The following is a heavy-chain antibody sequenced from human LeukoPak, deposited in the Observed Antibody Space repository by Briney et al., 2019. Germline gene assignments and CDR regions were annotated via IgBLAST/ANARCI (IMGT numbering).Heavy chain of an antibody. D-gene: IGHD2-21*02. CDR1: GFSFSGHW. V-gene: IGHV3-74*01. Sequence: GSLRLSCAASGFSFSGHWMHWARQLPGKGLVWVSRISPTGSTTSYADSVKGRFTVSRDNAKNTLYLQMNSLRAEDTAVYYCARDEGDLLGHDYWGQGTLVTVSS. CDR2: ISPTGSTT. CDR3: ARDEGDLLGHDY. J-gene: IGHJ4*02.